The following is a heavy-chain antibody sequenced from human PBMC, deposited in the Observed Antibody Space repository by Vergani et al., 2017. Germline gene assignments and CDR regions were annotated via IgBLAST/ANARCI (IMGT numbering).Heavy chain of an antibody. J-gene: IGHJ4*02. CDR2: IYPGDSDT. CDR1: GYNFTNYW. CDR3: ARAYNRGLGHFDY. Sequence: EVQLVQSGAEVKKPGESLKISCKGSGYNFTNYWIGWVRQMPGKGLEWMGIIYPGDSDTRYSPSFQGQVTMSAAKSIETVYLQWRSLKTSDTGTYFCARAYNRGLGHFDYWGQGTRVTVS. V-gene: IGHV5-51*03. D-gene: IGHD3-10*01.